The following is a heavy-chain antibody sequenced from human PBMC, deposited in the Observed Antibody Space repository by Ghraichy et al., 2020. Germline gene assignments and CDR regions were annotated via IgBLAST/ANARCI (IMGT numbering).Heavy chain of an antibody. V-gene: IGHV3-49*04. CDR3: IREESLAAAGTASYYYVMDV. D-gene: IGHD6-13*01. CDR1: GFTVGAYA. CDR2: IRSRGYGGTT. Sequence: SCTVSGFTVGAYAMGWVRQAPGQGLEWVGIIRSRGYGGTTEYAASVKGRFTISRDDSKNVAYLEMNSLRTEDTAVYYCIREESLAAAGTASYYYVMDVWGQGTTVTVSS. J-gene: IGHJ6*02.